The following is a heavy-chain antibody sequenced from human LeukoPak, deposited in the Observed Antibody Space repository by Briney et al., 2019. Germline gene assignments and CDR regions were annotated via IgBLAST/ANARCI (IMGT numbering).Heavy chain of an antibody. CDR3: ATGEMATKVY. J-gene: IGHJ4*02. CDR1: GFTFSSYA. V-gene: IGHV3-23*01. CDR2: ISGSGGST. D-gene: IGHD5-24*01. Sequence: GGSLRLSCAASGFTFSSYAMSWVRQAPGKGLEWVSAISGSGGSTYYADSGKGRFTISRDNSKNTLYPQMNSLRAEDTAVYYCATGEMATKVYWGQGTLVTVSS.